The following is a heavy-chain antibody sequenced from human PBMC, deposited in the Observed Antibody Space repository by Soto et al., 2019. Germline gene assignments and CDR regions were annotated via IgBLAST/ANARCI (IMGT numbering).Heavy chain of an antibody. J-gene: IGHJ6*02. CDR2: ISYDGSNK. CDR1: GFTFSSYA. Sequence: GGSLRLSCAASGFTFSSYAMHWVRQAPGKGLEWVAVISYDGSNKYYADSVKGRFTISRDNSKNTLYLQMNSLRAEDTAVYYCARDNRDERIAVAGTRRSQYYYYGMDVWGQGTTVTVSS. CDR3: ARDNRDERIAVAGTRRSQYYYYGMDV. V-gene: IGHV3-30-3*01. D-gene: IGHD6-19*01.